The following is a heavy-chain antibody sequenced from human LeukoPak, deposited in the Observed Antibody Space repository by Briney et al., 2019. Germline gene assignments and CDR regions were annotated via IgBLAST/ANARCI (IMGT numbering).Heavy chain of an antibody. J-gene: IGHJ6*03. D-gene: IGHD2-15*01. CDR1: GGSFSGYY. Sequence: PSETLSLTCAVYGGSFSGYYWSWIRQPPGKGLEWIGEINHSGSTNYNPSLKGRVTISVDTSKNQFSLKLSSVTAADTAVYYCARVSCSGGSCYSPYYYYYYMDVWGKGTTVTVSS. V-gene: IGHV4-34*01. CDR3: ARVSCSGGSCYSPYYYYYYMDV. CDR2: INHSGST.